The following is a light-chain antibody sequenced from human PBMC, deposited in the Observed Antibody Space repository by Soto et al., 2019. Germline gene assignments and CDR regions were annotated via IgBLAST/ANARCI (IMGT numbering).Light chain of an antibody. CDR1: SSDVGGYNY. CDR2: EIN. Sequence: QSALTQPASVSGSPGQSITISCTGTSSDVGGYNYVSWYQQHPGKAPKLIIYEINSRPSGVSNRFSGSKSGNTASLTISGLQAEDEPDYYCSSYTSSSTLVFGTGTKLTVL. V-gene: IGLV2-14*01. CDR3: SSYTSSSTLV. J-gene: IGLJ1*01.